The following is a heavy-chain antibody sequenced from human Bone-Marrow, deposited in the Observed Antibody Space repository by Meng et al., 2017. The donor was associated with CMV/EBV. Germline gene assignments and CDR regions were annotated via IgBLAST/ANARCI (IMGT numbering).Heavy chain of an antibody. D-gene: IGHD5-12*01. CDR2: IYYSGST. CDR1: GGSVSSGSYY. Sequence: GSLRLSCTVSGGSVSSGSYYWSWIRQPPGKGLEWIGYIYYSGSTNYNPSLKSRVTISVHTSKIQFSLKLSSVTAADTAVYYCARGSGYGSYYFDYWGQGTLVTVSS. V-gene: IGHV4-61*01. J-gene: IGHJ4*02. CDR3: ARGSGYGSYYFDY.